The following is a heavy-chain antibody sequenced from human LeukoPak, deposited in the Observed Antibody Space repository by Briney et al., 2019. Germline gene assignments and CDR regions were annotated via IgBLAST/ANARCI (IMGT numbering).Heavy chain of an antibody. CDR1: GYSISSGYF. J-gene: IGHJ6*03. D-gene: IGHD6-19*01. V-gene: IGHV4-38-2*02. Sequence: SETLSLTCTVSGYSISSGYFWGWVRQPPGKDLEWIASICHRGTTHYNPSLKSRLSISLDGSKNQFSLKMSSVTAADTAVYYCARDKESIAVYYMDVWGKGTTVTISS. CDR3: ARDKESIAVYYMDV. CDR2: ICHRGTT.